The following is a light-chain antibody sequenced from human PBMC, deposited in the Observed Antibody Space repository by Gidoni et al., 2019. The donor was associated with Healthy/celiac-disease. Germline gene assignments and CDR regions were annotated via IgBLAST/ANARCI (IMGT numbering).Light chain of an antibody. Sequence: EIVLTQSPGTLSLSPGERATLSCRASHSVSSSYLAWYQQKPGQAPRLLIYGASSRATGIPDRFSGSGSGTYFTLTISRLDPEDFAVYYCQQYGSSLITFGQGTRLEIK. CDR1: HSVSSSY. CDR2: GAS. CDR3: QQYGSSLIT. J-gene: IGKJ5*01. V-gene: IGKV3-20*01.